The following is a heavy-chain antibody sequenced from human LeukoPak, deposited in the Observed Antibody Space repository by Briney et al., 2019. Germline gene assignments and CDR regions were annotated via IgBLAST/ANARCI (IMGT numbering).Heavy chain of an antibody. D-gene: IGHD3-22*01. V-gene: IGHV3-11*01. CDR3: ARELDYYDSSGYPDSDY. CDR1: GFTFSDYY. J-gene: IGHJ4*02. Sequence: PGGSLRLSCAASGFTFSDYYMSWIRQAPGKGLEWVSYISSSGSTIYYADSVMGRFTISRDNAKNSLYLQMNSLRAEDTAVYYCARELDYYDSSGYPDSDYWGQGTLVTVSS. CDR2: ISSSGSTI.